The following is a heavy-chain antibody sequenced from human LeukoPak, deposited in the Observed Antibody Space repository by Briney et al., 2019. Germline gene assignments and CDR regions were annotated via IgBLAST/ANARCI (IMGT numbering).Heavy chain of an antibody. CDR3: ARDRRVGILWGGMDV. Sequence: SETLSLTCTVSGGSISSSSYYWGWIRQPPGKGLEWIGSIYYSGSTYYNPSLKSRVTISVDTSKNQFSLKLSSVTAADTAVYYCARDRRVGILWGGMDVWGQGTTVTVSS. J-gene: IGHJ6*02. CDR1: GGSISSSSYY. V-gene: IGHV4-39*07. CDR2: IYYSGST. D-gene: IGHD3-10*01.